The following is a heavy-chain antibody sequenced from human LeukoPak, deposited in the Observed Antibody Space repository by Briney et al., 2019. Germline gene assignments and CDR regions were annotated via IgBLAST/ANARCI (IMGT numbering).Heavy chain of an antibody. CDR2: ISYDGSNK. CDR1: GFTFSSYG. Sequence: TGGSLRLSCAASGFTFSSYGMHWVRQAPGKGLEWVAVISYDGSNKYYADSVKGRFTISRDNSKNTLYLQMNSLRAEDTAVYYCAKAEIVALDYWGQGTLVTASS. J-gene: IGHJ4*02. D-gene: IGHD5-12*01. V-gene: IGHV3-30*18. CDR3: AKAEIVALDY.